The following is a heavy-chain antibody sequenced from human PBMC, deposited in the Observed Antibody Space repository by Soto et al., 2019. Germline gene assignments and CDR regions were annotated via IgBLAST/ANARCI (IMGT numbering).Heavy chain of an antibody. CDR3: AKDVGPHCSSTSCYWYFDL. Sequence: GGSLRLSWAASGFTFSSDVMNWVRQAPGKGLEWVSSISSSSSSICYADSVKGRFTISRDNAKNSLYLQMNSLRAEDTALYYCAKDVGPHCSSTSCYWYFDLWGRGTLVTVSS. V-gene: IGHV3-21*04. CDR1: GFTFSSDV. D-gene: IGHD2-2*01. CDR2: ISSSSSSI. J-gene: IGHJ2*01.